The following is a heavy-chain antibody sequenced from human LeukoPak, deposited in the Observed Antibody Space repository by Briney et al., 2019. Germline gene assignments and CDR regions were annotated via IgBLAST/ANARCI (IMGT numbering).Heavy chain of an antibody. J-gene: IGHJ4*02. CDR3: ASDYGDSPHY. V-gene: IGHV4-34*01. CDR2: INHSGST. CDR1: GGSFSGYY. D-gene: IGHD4-17*01. Sequence: TSETLSLTCAVYGGSFSGYYWSWIRQPPGKGLEWIGEINHSGSTNYNPSLKSRVTISVDTSKNQFSLKLSSVTAADTAVYYCASDYGDSPHYWGQGTLVTVSS.